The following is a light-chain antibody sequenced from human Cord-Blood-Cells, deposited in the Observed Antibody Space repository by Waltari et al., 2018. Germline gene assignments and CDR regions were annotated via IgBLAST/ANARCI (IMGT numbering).Light chain of an antibody. Sequence: QSALNQPASVSGSPGQSITISCTGTSSDVGGYNYVSWYQQHPGNAPKLMIYDVSNRPSWVSNRFSGSKSGNTASLTISGLQAEDEADYYCSSYTSSSTVVFGGGTKLTVL. CDR2: DVS. J-gene: IGLJ2*01. CDR3: SSYTSSSTVV. V-gene: IGLV2-14*01. CDR1: SSDVGGYNY.